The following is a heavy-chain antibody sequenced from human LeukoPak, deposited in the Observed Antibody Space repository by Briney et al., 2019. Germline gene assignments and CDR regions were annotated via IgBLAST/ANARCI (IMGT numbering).Heavy chain of an antibody. CDR1: GYSISSGYY. CDR3: ARGINTWYEGYFDY. Sequence: SETLSLTCTVSGYSISSGYYWGWIRQPPGKGLEWTGSIDHSRSTYYNPSLKSRITISVDTSKNQFSLNLSSVTAADTAVYYCARGINTWYEGYFDYWGQGTLVTVSS. D-gene: IGHD6-13*01. CDR2: IDHSRST. V-gene: IGHV4-38-2*02. J-gene: IGHJ4*02.